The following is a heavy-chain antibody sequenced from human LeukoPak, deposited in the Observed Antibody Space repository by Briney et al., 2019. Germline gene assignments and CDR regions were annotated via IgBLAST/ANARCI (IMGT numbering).Heavy chain of an antibody. Sequence: GESLKISCKGSGYSFTTYWISWVRRMPGKGLEWMGRVDPTDSYTNYSPSFQGHVTISADKSISTAYLQWSSLKASDTAMYYCARREYSGSYYVYWGQGTLVTVSS. D-gene: IGHD1-26*01. CDR1: GYSFTTYW. CDR3: ARREYSGSYYVY. V-gene: IGHV5-10-1*01. J-gene: IGHJ4*02. CDR2: VDPTDSYT.